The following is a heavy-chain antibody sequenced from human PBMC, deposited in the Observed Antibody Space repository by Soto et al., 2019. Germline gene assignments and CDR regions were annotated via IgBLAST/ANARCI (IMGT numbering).Heavy chain of an antibody. CDR1: GFTFSSYW. J-gene: IGHJ6*02. V-gene: IGHV3-74*01. Sequence: PGGSLRLSCAASGFTFSSYWMHWVRQAPGKGLVWVSRINSDGSSTSYADSVKGRFTISRDNAKNTLYLQMNGLRAEDTAVYYCARDPERVVITMGTLDVWGQGTTVTVSS. D-gene: IGHD3-3*01. CDR2: INSDGSST. CDR3: ARDPERVVITMGTLDV.